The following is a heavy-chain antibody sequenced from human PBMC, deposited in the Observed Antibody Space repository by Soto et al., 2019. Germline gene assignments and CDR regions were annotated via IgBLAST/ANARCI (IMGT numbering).Heavy chain of an antibody. V-gene: IGHV3-30-3*01. Sequence: QVQLVESGGGVVQPGRSLRLSCAASGFTFSSYAMHWVRQAPGKGLEWVAGISYDGSNKYYADSVKGRFTISRDNSKNTLYLQMNSLRAEDTAVYYCARDRIYSSSWYDYWGQGTLVTVSS. D-gene: IGHD6-13*01. CDR3: ARDRIYSSSWYDY. CDR1: GFTFSSYA. CDR2: ISYDGSNK. J-gene: IGHJ4*02.